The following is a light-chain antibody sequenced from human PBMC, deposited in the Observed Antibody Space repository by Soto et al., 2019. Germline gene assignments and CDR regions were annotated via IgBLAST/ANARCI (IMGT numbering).Light chain of an antibody. V-gene: IGLV2-14*01. CDR3: SSYKSSSTVA. J-gene: IGLJ2*01. Sequence: QSALNQPASVSGSPGQSITISCNGTSRDVGGYNYVSWYQQHPGKAPELMIYEVSNRPSGVSNRFSSSKSGNAASLTISGVHADDEAEYYCSSYKSSSTVAVGGGAKLTVL. CDR2: EVS. CDR1: SRDVGGYNY.